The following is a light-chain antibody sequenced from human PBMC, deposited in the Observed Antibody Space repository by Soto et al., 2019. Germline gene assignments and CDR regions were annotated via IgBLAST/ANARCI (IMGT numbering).Light chain of an antibody. CDR3: KQRSIGGT. CDR1: QSVSSSY. V-gene: IGKV3D-20*02. CDR2: GAS. J-gene: IGKJ4*01. Sequence: EIVLTQSPGTLSLSPVERSTLSCRASQSVSSSYLAWHQQKPGQAPRLLIYGASSRATGIPDRFSGSGSGTDFTLTISSLEPEDFAVYYCKQRSIGGTVGGGTKGDIK.